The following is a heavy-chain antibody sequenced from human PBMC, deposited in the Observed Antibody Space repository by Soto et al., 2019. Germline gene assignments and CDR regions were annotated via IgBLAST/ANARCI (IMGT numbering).Heavy chain of an antibody. CDR2: ISYDGSNK. CDR1: GFIFSNYA. Sequence: GGFLRLSCAASGFIFSNYAMQWVRQAPGKGLEWVAVISYDGSNKDYADSVKGRFTISRDRSKNTLYLQMNSLRAEDTALYYCARDPGGRGPFDYWGQGALVTVSS. D-gene: IGHD2-15*01. CDR3: ARDPGGRGPFDY. V-gene: IGHV3-30-3*01. J-gene: IGHJ4*02.